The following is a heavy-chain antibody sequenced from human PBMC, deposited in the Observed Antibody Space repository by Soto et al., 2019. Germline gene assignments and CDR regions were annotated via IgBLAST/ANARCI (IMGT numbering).Heavy chain of an antibody. D-gene: IGHD3-9*01. CDR2: IIPIFGTA. Sequence: SVKVSCKASGSTFSSYAISWVRQAPGQGLEWMGGIIPIFGTANYAQKFQGRVTITADESTSTAYMELSSLRSEDTAVYYCASGLRLVIGSGGDFDYWGQGTLVTVSS. CDR1: GSTFSSYA. J-gene: IGHJ4*02. CDR3: ASGLRLVIGSGGDFDY. V-gene: IGHV1-69*13.